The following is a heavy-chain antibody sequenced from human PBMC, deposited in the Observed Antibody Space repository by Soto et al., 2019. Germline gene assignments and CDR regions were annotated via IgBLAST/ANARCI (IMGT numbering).Heavy chain of an antibody. Sequence: SGPKLESQTEALGMSVDFGGCSLSNNGVAVGWIRQPPGKALEWLALIYWDDDKRYSPSLKTRLTITKGTSKNQVVITMTNMDPVDTATYYCASAWYGDQYYHGIGVCGQAPMVTRSS. CDR2: IYWDDDK. V-gene: IGHV2-5*02. CDR1: GCSLSNNGVA. D-gene: IGHD6-13*01. J-gene: IGHJ6*02. CDR3: ASAWYGDQYYHGIGV.